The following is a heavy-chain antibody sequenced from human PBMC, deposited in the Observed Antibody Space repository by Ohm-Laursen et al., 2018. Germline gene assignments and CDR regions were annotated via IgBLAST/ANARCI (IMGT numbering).Heavy chain of an antibody. Sequence: SLRLSCTASGFTISRYGMHWVRQAPGKGLEWVANLNPDGSEKYYVDSVKGRFTISRDNAKNSLYLQMNSLRADDTSIYYCATGGTWDLDFWGQGTLVTVSS. CDR2: LNPDGSEK. V-gene: IGHV3-7*01. CDR1: GFTISRYG. D-gene: IGHD1-26*01. CDR3: ATGGTWDLDF. J-gene: IGHJ4*02.